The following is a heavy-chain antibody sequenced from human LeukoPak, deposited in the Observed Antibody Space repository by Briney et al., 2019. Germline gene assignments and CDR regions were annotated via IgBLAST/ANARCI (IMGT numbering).Heavy chain of an antibody. CDR3: AKSPDFWSGTEYFQH. D-gene: IGHD3-3*01. CDR1: GFTFSSYA. CDR2: ISGSGGST. V-gene: IGHV3-23*01. Sequence: PGGSLRLSCAASGFTFSSYAMSWVRQAPGKGLEWVSAISGSGGSTYYADSVKGRFTISRDNSKNTLYLQMNSLRAEDTAVYYCAKSPDFWSGTEYFQHWGQGTLVTVSS. J-gene: IGHJ1*01.